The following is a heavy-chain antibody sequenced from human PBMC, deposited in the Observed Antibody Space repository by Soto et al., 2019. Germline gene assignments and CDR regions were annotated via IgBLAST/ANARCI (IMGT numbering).Heavy chain of an antibody. Sequence: PGGSLRLSCVDSGFTFSSYAMSWVRQAPEKGLEWVSGISDSGDSTEYADSVKGRFTISRDNSKNTLYLQMNSLRVEDTAIYYCVSPGIVISGFWLDPWGQGTQVTVSS. J-gene: IGHJ5*02. CDR3: VSPGIVISGFWLDP. V-gene: IGHV3-23*01. D-gene: IGHD1-26*01. CDR1: GFTFSSYA. CDR2: ISDSGDST.